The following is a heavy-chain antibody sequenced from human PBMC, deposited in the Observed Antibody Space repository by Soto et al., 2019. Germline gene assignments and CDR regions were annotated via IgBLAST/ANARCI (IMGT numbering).Heavy chain of an antibody. J-gene: IGHJ6*02. CDR1: GFTFSSYA. D-gene: IGHD2-2*02. CDR2: ISGSGGST. Sequence: GGSLRLSCAASGFTFSSYAMSWVRQAPGKGLEWVSAISGSGGSTYYADSVKGRFTISRDNSKNTLHLQMNSLRAEDTAVYYCAKDTGDIVVVPAAIPPENVWGQGTTVTVSS. V-gene: IGHV3-23*01. CDR3: AKDTGDIVVVPAAIPPENV.